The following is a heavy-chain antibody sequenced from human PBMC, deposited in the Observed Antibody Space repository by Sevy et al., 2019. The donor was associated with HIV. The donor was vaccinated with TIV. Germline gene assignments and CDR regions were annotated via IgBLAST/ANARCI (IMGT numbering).Heavy chain of an antibody. V-gene: IGHV3-7*01. Sequence: GGSLRLSCAASGFTFSSYWMSWVRQAPGKGLEWVANIKQDGSEKYYVDSVKGRFTISRDNAKNSLYLQRKSLRAVDTAVYYCARDRYWEIGDYWGQGTLVTVSS. CDR3: ARDRYWEIGDY. D-gene: IGHD1-26*01. CDR1: GFTFSSYW. CDR2: IKQDGSEK. J-gene: IGHJ4*02.